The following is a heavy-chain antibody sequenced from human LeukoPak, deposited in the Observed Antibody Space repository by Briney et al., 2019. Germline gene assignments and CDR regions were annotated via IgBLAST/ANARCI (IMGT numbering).Heavy chain of an antibody. Sequence: PGGSLRLSCAASGFTVSSNYMSWVRQAPGKGLEWVSVIYNAGDRYYADSVKGRFTISRDNAKNSLYLQMNSLTVEDTALYYCARVRGVIRSYYYYGMDVWGQGTTVTVSS. CDR2: IYNAGDR. CDR3: ARVRGVIRSYYYYGMDV. D-gene: IGHD3-10*01. J-gene: IGHJ6*02. CDR1: GFTVSSNY. V-gene: IGHV3-53*01.